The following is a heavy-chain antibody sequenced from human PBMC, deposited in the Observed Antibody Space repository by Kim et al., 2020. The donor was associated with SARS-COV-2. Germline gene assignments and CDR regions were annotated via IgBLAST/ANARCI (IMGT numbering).Heavy chain of an antibody. CDR3: ARVAQPLLYHPWDY. Sequence: SVKVSCKASGGTFSSYAISWVRQAPGQGLEWMGRIIPILGIANYAQKFQGRVTITADKSTSTAYMELSSLRSEDTAVYYCARVAQPLLYHPWDYWGQGTLVTVSS. CDR2: IIPILGIA. CDR1: GGTFSSYA. V-gene: IGHV1-69*04. J-gene: IGHJ4*02. D-gene: IGHD2-2*02.